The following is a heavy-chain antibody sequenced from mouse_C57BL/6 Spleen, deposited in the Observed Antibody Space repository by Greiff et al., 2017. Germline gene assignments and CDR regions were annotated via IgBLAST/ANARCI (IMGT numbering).Heavy chain of an antibody. D-gene: IGHD4-1*01. CDR3: ARSANWGDY. V-gene: IGHV1-76*01. J-gene: IGHJ2*01. CDR1: GYTFTDYY. CDR2: IYPGSGNT. Sequence: QVQLQQSGAELVRPGASVKLSCKASGYTFTDYYINWVKQRPGQGLEWIARIYPGSGNTYYNEKFKGKATLTAEKSSSTAYMQLSSLTSEDSAVYCCARSANWGDYWGQGTTLTVSS.